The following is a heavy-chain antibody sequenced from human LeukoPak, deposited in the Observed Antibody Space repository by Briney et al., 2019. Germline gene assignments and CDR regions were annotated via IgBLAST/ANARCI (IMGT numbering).Heavy chain of an antibody. CDR2: VFPSGGEI. D-gene: IGHD2-2*01. J-gene: IGHJ4*02. V-gene: IGHV3-23*01. CDR1: GFTFSTFA. CDR3: VKHSAPVLAAARFDY. Sequence: GGSLRLSCAASGFTFSTFALIWVRQPPGKGLEWGSSVFPSGGEIPYTDPVRGRFTISRDNSKSTLSLQMNSLRAEDTAIYYCVKHSAPVLAAARFDYWGQGNLVTVSS.